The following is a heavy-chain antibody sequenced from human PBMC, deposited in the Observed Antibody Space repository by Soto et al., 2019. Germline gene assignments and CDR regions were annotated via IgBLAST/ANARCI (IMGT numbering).Heavy chain of an antibody. J-gene: IGHJ4*02. CDR1: GFTFSGYA. D-gene: IGHD1-26*01. CDR3: AKGSGPPYSGSYVDY. Sequence: GALRLSCAASGFTFSGYAMGGVRQAPGKGLEWVSLISDSSGNRNHADSVKGRFTISRDNSKNTLYLQMNSLRAEDTAVYYCAKGSGPPYSGSYVDYWGQGTLVTVSS. CDR2: ISDSSGNR. V-gene: IGHV3-23*01.